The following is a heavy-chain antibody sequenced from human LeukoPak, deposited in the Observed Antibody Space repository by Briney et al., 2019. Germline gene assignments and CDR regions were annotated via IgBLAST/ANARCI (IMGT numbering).Heavy chain of an antibody. CDR2: IYSDGST. Sequence: GGSLRLSCAASGSIVSSHYMSWVRQAPVKGLEWVSVIYSDGSTYYADSVKGRFTISRDSSKNTLDLRMNSLRAEDTAVYYCARVLRMYSSSFGVYYYGMDVWGQGTTVTVS. CDR1: GSIVSSHY. D-gene: IGHD6-6*01. CDR3: ARVLRMYSSSFGVYYYGMDV. V-gene: IGHV3-66*01. J-gene: IGHJ6*02.